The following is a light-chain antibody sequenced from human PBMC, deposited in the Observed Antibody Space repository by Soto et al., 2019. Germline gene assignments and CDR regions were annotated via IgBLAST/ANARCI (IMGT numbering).Light chain of an antibody. CDR3: HHENKWGRACA. CDR1: QSLKSN. J-gene: IGKJ1*01. Sequence: EIGMMHSPATLPRSPGERATXSCRXTQSLKSNLSYSQPKPGHSPRLLIYCTSTRATRIPARFTWSRCRAPFTVTISTLRSRDCADYCCHHENKWGRACAFGQGTKVEIK. V-gene: IGKV3-15*01. CDR2: CTS.